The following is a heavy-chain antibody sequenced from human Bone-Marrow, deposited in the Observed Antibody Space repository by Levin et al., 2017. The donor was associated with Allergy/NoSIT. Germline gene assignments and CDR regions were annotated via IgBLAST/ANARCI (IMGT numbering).Heavy chain of an antibody. CDR3: AREKQFQLPLYYFYYYMDV. V-gene: IGHV4-4*02. J-gene: IGHJ6*03. Sequence: SSETLSLTCTVSGDPMTSNDWWTWVRPPPGTGLEWIGEVSHRGNANYNPSLKNRVTISVDQSMKQFSLRVTSVTAADTAVYYCAREKQFQLPLYYFYYYMDVWGKGTTVIVSS. D-gene: IGHD4-11*01. CDR1: GDPMTSNDW. CDR2: VSHRGNA.